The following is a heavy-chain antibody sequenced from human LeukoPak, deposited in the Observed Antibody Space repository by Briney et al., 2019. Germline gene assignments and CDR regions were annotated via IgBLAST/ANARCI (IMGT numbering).Heavy chain of an antibody. J-gene: IGHJ4*02. V-gene: IGHV3-9*01. CDR1: GFTFDNYA. CDR3: AKGPFSSYYDSSGYYHY. CDR2: ISWNSGSI. D-gene: IGHD3-22*01. Sequence: GGSLRLSCAASGFTFDNYAMHWVRQAPGKGLEWVSGISWNSGSIGYADSVKGRFTISRDNAKNSLCLQMNSLRAEDTALYYCAKGPFSSYYDSSGYYHYWGQGTLVTVSS.